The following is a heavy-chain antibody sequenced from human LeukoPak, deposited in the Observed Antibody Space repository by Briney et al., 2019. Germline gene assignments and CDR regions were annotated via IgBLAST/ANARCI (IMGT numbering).Heavy chain of an antibody. CDR1: GFTFSSYA. D-gene: IGHD2-21*02. Sequence: GGSLRLSCSASGFTFSSYAMHWVRQAPGKGLEYVSAISSNGGSTYYADSMKGRFTISRDNSKNTLYLQMSSLRAEDTAVYYCVKVSVVTAITYYFDYWGQGTLVTVSS. CDR3: VKVSVVTAITYYFDY. J-gene: IGHJ4*02. CDR2: ISSNGGST. V-gene: IGHV3-64D*06.